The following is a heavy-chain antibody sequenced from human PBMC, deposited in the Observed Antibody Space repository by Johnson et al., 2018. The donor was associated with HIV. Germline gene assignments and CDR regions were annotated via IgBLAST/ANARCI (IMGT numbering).Heavy chain of an antibody. D-gene: IGHD3-16*02. J-gene: IGHJ3*02. CDR1: GFTFSSYA. V-gene: IGHV3-30*04. Sequence: VQLVESGGGLVQPGGSLRLSCAASGFTFSSYAMHWVRQAPGKGREWVAVIWYEGSNKYYTDTVKGRFTISRDNSKNTLYLQMNSLRAEDTAVYFCARGPIADDAFDIWGQGTMVTVSS. CDR2: IWYEGSNK. CDR3: ARGPIADDAFDI.